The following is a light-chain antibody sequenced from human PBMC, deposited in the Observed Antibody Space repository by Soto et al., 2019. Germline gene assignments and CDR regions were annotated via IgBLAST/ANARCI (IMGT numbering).Light chain of an antibody. J-gene: IGLJ1*01. CDR1: TSNIGSNY. CDR2: RNN. CDR3: AAWDDRLSGYL. V-gene: IGLV1-47*01. Sequence: QSALTQPPSASGTPGQGVTISCSGSTSNIGSNYVYWYQQLPGTAPKLLIYRNNQRPSGVPDRFSGSKSGTSASLAISGLRSDDEADYYCAAWDDRLSGYLFGNGTKVTVL.